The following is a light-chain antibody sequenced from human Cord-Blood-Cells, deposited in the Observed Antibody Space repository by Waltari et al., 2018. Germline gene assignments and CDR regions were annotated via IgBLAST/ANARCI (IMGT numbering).Light chain of an antibody. J-gene: IGLJ2*01. CDR3: SSYAGSNNLV. CDR1: RRDVGGYNY. V-gene: IGLV2-8*01. CDR2: EVS. Sequence: QSALTQPPSASGSPGQSVTISCTGTRRDVGGYNYFSWYQQHPGKAPKLMIDEVSKRPPGVPDRFSGSTSGNTGSLTVSGLQAEDEADYYCSSYAGSNNLVFGGGTKLTVL.